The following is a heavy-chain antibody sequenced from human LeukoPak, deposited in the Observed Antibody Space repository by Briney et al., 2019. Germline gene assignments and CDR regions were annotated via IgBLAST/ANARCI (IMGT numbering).Heavy chain of an antibody. CDR1: GFTFSSYA. D-gene: IGHD3-3*01. CDR2: ISYDGSNK. V-gene: IGHV3-30*04. Sequence: PGGSLTLSCAASGFTFSSYAMHWVRQAPGKGLEWVAVISYDGSNKYYADSVKGRFTISRDNSKNTLYLQMNSLRAEDTAVYYCASEIIFGSFDYWGQGTLVTVSS. CDR3: ASEIIFGSFDY. J-gene: IGHJ4*02.